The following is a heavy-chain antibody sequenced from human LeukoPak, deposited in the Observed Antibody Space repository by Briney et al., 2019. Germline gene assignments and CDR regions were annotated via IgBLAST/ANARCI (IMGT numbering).Heavy chain of an antibody. J-gene: IGHJ5*02. D-gene: IGHD2-21*02. V-gene: IGHV3-48*01. CDR1: GFTFRSYG. CDR3: VRDNPRCCGVVPVNIDDL. CDR2: ISRDSDIR. Sequence: GRSLRLSCAASGFTFRSYGMHWVRQAPGRGLEWISYISRDSDIRYYADSVRGRFHISRDNARNSLYLQMNSLRADDTAMYYCVRDNPRCCGVVPVNIDDLWGQGTLVTVSS.